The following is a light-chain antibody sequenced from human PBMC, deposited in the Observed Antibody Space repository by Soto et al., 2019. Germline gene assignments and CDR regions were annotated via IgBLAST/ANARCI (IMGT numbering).Light chain of an antibody. Sequence: EIVMTQSPATLSVSLGERATLSCRASQSVSSNLAWYQLKPGQAPRLLIYGASTRATGIPARFSGSGSGTDFTLTISSLEPEDFAVYYCQQRSNWPPFTFGQGTRLEIK. CDR2: GAS. V-gene: IGKV3-15*01. CDR3: QQRSNWPPFT. J-gene: IGKJ5*01. CDR1: QSVSSN.